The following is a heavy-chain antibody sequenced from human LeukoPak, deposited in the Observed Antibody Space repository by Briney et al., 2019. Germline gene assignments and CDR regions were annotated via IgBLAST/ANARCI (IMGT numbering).Heavy chain of an antibody. Sequence: SETLSLTCTVSGGSISSYYWSWIRQPPGKGLEWIGYIYYSGSTNYNPSLKSRVTISVDTSKSQFSLKLSSVTAADTAVYYCARDSSGWYWYFDLWGRGTLVTVSS. V-gene: IGHV4-59*01. CDR1: GGSISSYY. J-gene: IGHJ2*01. CDR2: IYYSGST. CDR3: ARDSSGWYWYFDL. D-gene: IGHD6-19*01.